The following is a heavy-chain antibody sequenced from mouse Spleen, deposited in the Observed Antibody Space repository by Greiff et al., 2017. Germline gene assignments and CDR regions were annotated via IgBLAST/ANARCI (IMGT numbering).Heavy chain of an antibody. J-gene: IGHJ4*01. CDR2: ISSGGGNT. CDR1: GFTFSSYA. Sequence: EVMLVESGGGLVKLGGSLKLSCAASGFTFSSYAMSWVRQTPEKRLEWVATISSGGGNTYYPDSVKGRFTISRDNAKNTLYLQMSSLKSEDTAMYYCARQGGSYAMDYWGQGTSVTVSS. CDR3: ARQGGSYAMDY. V-gene: IGHV5-9*01.